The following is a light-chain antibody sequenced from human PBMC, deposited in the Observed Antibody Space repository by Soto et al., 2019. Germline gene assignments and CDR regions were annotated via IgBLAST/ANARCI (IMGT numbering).Light chain of an antibody. V-gene: IGKV3-20*01. Sequence: EIVLTQSPGTLSLSPGERATLSCRASQSVSSSYLAWYQQKPGQAPRLLIYGASSRATGIPDMFSGSGSGTDFTLTISRLEPEDFAVYYCQQYGSSPQWTFGQGTKVDIK. CDR1: QSVSSSY. J-gene: IGKJ1*01. CDR2: GAS. CDR3: QQYGSSPQWT.